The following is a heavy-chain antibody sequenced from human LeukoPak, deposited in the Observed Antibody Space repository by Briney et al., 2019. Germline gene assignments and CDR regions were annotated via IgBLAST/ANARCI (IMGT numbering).Heavy chain of an antibody. CDR3: ARLREYSSGPFDY. Sequence: SETLSLTCTVSGGSINSRDSYWGWIRQPPGKGLAWIGSIYYSGSTYYNPSLKSRVTMSVDTSKNQFSLKLSSVAAADTAVYYCARLREYSSGPFDYWGQGTLVTVSS. CDR1: GGSINSRDSY. V-gene: IGHV4-39*01. D-gene: IGHD6-19*01. CDR2: IYYSGST. J-gene: IGHJ4*02.